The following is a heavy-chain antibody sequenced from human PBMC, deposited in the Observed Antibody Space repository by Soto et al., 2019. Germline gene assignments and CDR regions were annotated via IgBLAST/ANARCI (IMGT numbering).Heavy chain of an antibody. CDR3: LRPQDKELGTIRGAFDI. CDR1: GDTFTSHW. CDR2: IYPADSDT. D-gene: IGHD3-10*01. J-gene: IGHJ3*02. V-gene: IGHV5-51*01. Sequence: GESLKISCKGSGDTFTSHWIAWVRQMPGKGLELMGLIYPADSDTRYSPSFEGQVTISVDKSISTAYLQWSSLKASDTAMYYCLRPQDKELGTIRGAFDIWGQGTKVTVS.